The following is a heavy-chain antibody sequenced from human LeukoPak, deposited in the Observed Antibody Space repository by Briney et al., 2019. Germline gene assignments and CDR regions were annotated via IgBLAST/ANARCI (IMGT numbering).Heavy chain of an antibody. D-gene: IGHD6-13*01. Sequence: SETLSLTCTVSGGSISSYYWSWIRQPPGKGLEWIGYIYYSGSTNYNPSLKSRVTISVDTSKNQFPLKLSSVTAADTAVYYCARALGSSSWSRFDYWGQGTLVTVSS. CDR1: GGSISSYY. V-gene: IGHV4-59*01. J-gene: IGHJ4*02. CDR2: IYYSGST. CDR3: ARALGSSSWSRFDY.